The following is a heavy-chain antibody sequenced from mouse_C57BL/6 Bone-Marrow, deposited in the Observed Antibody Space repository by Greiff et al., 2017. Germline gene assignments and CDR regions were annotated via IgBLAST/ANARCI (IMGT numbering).Heavy chain of an antibody. D-gene: IGHD1-1*01. CDR2: FYPGNGSK. V-gene: IGHV1-62-2*01. CDR3: ARRERGYYGSSAWFAH. J-gene: IGHJ3*01. CDR1: GYTFTGYS. Sequence: VQLQQSGAELVKPGASVKLSCKASGYTFTGYSIHWVKQRSGQGLEWIGWFYPGNGSKKYNEKFKDKATLTADKSSSTVYMELSRLTSEDSAVYFLARRERGYYGSSAWFAHWCQGTLVTVSA.